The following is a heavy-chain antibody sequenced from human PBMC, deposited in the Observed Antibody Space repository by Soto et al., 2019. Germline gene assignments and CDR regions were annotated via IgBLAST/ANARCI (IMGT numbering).Heavy chain of an antibody. CDR3: ARGGCSGGSCQPQRYYGMDV. Sequence: SETLSLTCTVSGGSVSSGSYYWSWIRQPPGKGLEWIGYIYYSGSTNYNPSLKSRVTISVDTSKNQFSLKLSSVTAADTAVYYCARGGCSGGSCQPQRYYGMDVWGQGTTVTVSS. CDR2: IYYSGST. J-gene: IGHJ6*02. CDR1: GGSVSSGSYY. D-gene: IGHD2-15*01. V-gene: IGHV4-61*01.